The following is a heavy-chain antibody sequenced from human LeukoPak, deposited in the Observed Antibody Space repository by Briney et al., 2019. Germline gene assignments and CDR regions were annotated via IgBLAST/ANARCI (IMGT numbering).Heavy chain of an antibody. J-gene: IGHJ5*02. CDR1: GGTLSSYA. Sequence: SVKVSCKASGGTLSSYAISWVRQAPGQGLEWMGGIIPIFGTANYAQKFQGRVTITADESTSTAYMELSSLRSEDTAVYYCAKGDSSGYLDPPNWFDPWGQGTLVTVSS. CDR2: IIPIFGTA. V-gene: IGHV1-69*01. D-gene: IGHD3-22*01. CDR3: AKGDSSGYLDPPNWFDP.